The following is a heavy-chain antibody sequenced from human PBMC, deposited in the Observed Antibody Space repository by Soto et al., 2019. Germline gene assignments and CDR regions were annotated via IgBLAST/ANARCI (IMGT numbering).Heavy chain of an antibody. CDR1: CGSISSSNW. CDR2: IYHSGST. D-gene: IGHD6-13*01. V-gene: IGHV4-4*02. Sequence: SDTLSLTCAVSCGSISSSNWWSWVRQPPGKGLEWIGEIYHSGSTNYNPSLKSRVTISVDKSKNQFSLKLSSVTAADTAVYYCARDPRMDSSPSFDYWGQGTLVTVSS. CDR3: ARDPRMDSSPSFDY. J-gene: IGHJ4*02.